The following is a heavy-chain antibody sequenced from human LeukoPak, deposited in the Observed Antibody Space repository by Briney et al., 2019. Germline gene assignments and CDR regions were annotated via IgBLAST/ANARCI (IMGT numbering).Heavy chain of an antibody. CDR2: IYHSGST. J-gene: IGHJ4*02. Sequence: KPSETLSLTCTVSGGSINNYYWGWIRQPPGKGLEWIGSIYHSGSTYYNPSLKSRVTISVDTSKNQFSLKLSSVTAADTAVYYCARLRKQLAHFDYWGQGTLVTVSS. CDR1: GGSINNYY. D-gene: IGHD6-6*01. V-gene: IGHV4-38-2*02. CDR3: ARLRKQLAHFDY.